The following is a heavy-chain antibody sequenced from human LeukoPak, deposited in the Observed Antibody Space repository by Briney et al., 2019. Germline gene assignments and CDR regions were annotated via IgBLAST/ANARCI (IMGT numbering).Heavy chain of an antibody. CDR2: INWNGGST. CDR1: GFTFGEYS. CDR3: ARDTSSSYGSGSDY. Sequence: GGSLRLSCTASGFTFGEYSMSWVRQAPGKGLEWVSGINWNGGSTGYADSVKGRFTISRDNAKNSLYLQMNSLRAEDTALYYCARDTSSSYGSGSDYWGQGTLVTVSS. J-gene: IGHJ4*02. D-gene: IGHD3-10*01. V-gene: IGHV3-20*04.